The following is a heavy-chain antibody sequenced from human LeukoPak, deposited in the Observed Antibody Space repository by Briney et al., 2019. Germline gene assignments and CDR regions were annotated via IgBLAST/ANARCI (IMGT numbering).Heavy chain of an antibody. CDR2: IIPIFGTA. V-gene: IGHV1-69*05. CDR1: GGTFSSYA. J-gene: IGHJ3*02. D-gene: IGHD5-24*01. CDR3: AREGGKRWLQLRAFDI. Sequence: ASVKVSCKASGGTFSSYAISWVRQAPGQGLEWMGGIIPIFGTANYAQKFQGRVTITTDESTSTAYMELSSLRSEDTAVYYCAREGGKRWLQLRAFDIWGQGTMVTVSS.